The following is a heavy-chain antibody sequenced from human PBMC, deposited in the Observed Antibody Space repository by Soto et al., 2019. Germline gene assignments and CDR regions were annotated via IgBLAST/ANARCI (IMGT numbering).Heavy chain of an antibody. Sequence: PAGSLRLSCAASGFTFSSYGMHWVRHAPDKGLEWVAVISYDGSNKYYADSVKGRFTISRDNSKNTLYLQMNSLRAEDTAVYYCAPDPLDAAFDIWGQGTMVTVSS. V-gene: IGHV3-30*03. J-gene: IGHJ3*02. CDR1: GFTFSSYG. CDR2: ISYDGSNK. CDR3: APDPLDAAFDI.